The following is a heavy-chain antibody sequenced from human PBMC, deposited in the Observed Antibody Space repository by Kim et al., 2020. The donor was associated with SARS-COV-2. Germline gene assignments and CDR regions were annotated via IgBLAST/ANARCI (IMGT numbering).Heavy chain of an antibody. V-gene: IGHV3-33*05. CDR1: GFTFSYYG. CDR3: AGDIRPQTAPCAI. Sequence: GGSLRLSCAASGFTFSYYGMHWVRQPPGKGLEWVAGISYDGTETFYYGDFVKGRFTISRDNSKNILYLEMNDLRSEDTAVFYCAGDIRPQTAPCAIWGQGTLVTVSS. J-gene: IGHJ3*02. D-gene: IGHD2-21*02. CDR2: ISYDGTET.